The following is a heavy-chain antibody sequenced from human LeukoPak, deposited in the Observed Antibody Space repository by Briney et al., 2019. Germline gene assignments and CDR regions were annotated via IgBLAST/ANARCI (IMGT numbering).Heavy chain of an antibody. Sequence: GGSLRLSCAASGFTFSSYAMSWVRQAPGMGLEWVSSISSNNGYIYYADSVRGRFTIYRDNAKNSLYLQMNSLSAEDTAVYYCARAPGYSSFLHYWGQGTLVTVSS. D-gene: IGHD6-13*01. CDR2: ISSNNGYI. J-gene: IGHJ4*02. CDR3: ARAPGYSSFLHY. V-gene: IGHV3-21*01. CDR1: GFTFSSYA.